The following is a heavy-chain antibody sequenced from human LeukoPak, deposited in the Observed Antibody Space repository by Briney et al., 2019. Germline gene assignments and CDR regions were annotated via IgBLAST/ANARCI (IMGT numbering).Heavy chain of an antibody. D-gene: IGHD2-2*01. Sequence: ASVKVSCKASGYTFTSYGISWVRQAPGQGLEWMGWINAYNGNTNYAQKLQGRVTMTTDTSTSTAYMELRSLRSDDTAVYYCARDLGYCSSTSCYRGAFDIWGQGTMVTVSS. J-gene: IGHJ3*02. V-gene: IGHV1-18*01. CDR1: GYTFTSYG. CDR3: ARDLGYCSSTSCYRGAFDI. CDR2: INAYNGNT.